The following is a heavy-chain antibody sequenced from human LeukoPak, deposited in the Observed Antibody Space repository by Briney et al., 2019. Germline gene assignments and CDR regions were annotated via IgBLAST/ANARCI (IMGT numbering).Heavy chain of an antibody. CDR3: AKDLGYSSSSAYFDY. V-gene: IGHV3-23*01. Sequence: PGGSLRLSCAASGFTFSSYAMSWVRQAPGKGLEWVSAISGSGGSTYYADPVKGRFTISRDNSKNTLYLQMNSLRAEDTAVYYCAKDLGYSSSSAYFDYWGQGTLVTVSS. CDR2: ISGSGGST. J-gene: IGHJ4*02. D-gene: IGHD6-6*01. CDR1: GFTFSSYA.